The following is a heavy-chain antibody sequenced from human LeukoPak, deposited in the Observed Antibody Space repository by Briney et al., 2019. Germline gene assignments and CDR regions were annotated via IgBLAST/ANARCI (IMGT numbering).Heavy chain of an antibody. CDR2: INWNGGST. J-gene: IGHJ5*02. D-gene: IGHD3-3*01. V-gene: IGHV3-20*04. Sequence: GGSLRLSCAASGFTFDDYGMSWVRQAPGKGLEWVSGINWNGGSTGYADSVKGRFTISRDNAKNSLYLQMNSLRAEDTALYYCARGDFWSGYRNWFDPWGQGTLVTVSS. CDR3: ARGDFWSGYRNWFDP. CDR1: GFTFDDYG.